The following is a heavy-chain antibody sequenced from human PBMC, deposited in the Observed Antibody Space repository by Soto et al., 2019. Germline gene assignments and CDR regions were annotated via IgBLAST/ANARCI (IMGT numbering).Heavy chain of an antibody. J-gene: IGHJ5*02. CDR3: AGTTAAGPSMGWFDP. CDR1: GYTFTSYP. D-gene: IGHD6-13*01. CDR2: KNAGNGNT. V-gene: IGHV1-3*01. Sequence: QVQLVQSGAEVKKPGASVKVSCKASGYTFTSYPMHWVRQAPGQRLEWMGWKNAGNGNTKYSQKFQGRVTITVDKSASQAHMELSSLRSEDTAVSYCAGTTAAGPSMGWFDPWGQGTLVTVSS.